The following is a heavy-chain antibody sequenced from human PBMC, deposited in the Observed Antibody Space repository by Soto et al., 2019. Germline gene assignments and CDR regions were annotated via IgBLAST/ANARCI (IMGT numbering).Heavy chain of an antibody. CDR2: MSCSSSTT. CDR3: AKNQEREVPRVMDX. J-gene: IGHJ4*02. V-gene: IGHV3-23*01. CDR1: GLTFSNYA. Sequence: PGGSLRLSCATSGLTFSNYAMSWVRQAPGGGLEWVSSMSCSSSTTYYADSVRGRFTISRDRSKNKLYLQMSSLRAEDTALYYCAKNQEREVPRVMDXWGQGTLVTVS. D-gene: IGHD2-2*01.